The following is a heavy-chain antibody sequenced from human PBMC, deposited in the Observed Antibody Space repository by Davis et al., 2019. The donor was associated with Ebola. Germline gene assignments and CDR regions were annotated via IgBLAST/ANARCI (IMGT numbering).Heavy chain of an antibody. Sequence: AVPVSRKASRYTFTGYYMHWVRQPPGQGLEWMGWINPNSGGTNYAQKFQGWVTMTGDTSISTAYMELSRQRSDDTAVYYCATDVEVVGTDAGSYLYYYYGMDVWGQGTTVTVSS. CDR2: INPNSGGT. V-gene: IGHV1-2*04. J-gene: IGHJ6*02. CDR1: RYTFTGYY. CDR3: ATDVEVVGTDAGSYLYYYYGMDV. D-gene: IGHD3-10*01.